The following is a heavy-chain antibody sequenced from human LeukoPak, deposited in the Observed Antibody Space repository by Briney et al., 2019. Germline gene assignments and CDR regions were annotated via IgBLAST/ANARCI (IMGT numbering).Heavy chain of an antibody. V-gene: IGHV4-34*01. CDR1: GGSFSGYY. Sequence: SETLSLTCAVYGGSFSGYYWSWIRQPPGKGLEWIGEINHSGSTNYNPSLKSRVTISVDTSKNQFSLKLSSVTAAATAVYYCASDSGYDEIDYWGQGTLVTVSS. D-gene: IGHD5-12*01. J-gene: IGHJ4*02. CDR3: ASDSGYDEIDY. CDR2: INHSGST.